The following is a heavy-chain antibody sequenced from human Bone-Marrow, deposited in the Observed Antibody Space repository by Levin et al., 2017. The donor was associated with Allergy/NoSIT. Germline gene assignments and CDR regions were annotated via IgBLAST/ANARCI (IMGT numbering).Heavy chain of an antibody. D-gene: IGHD7-27*01. CDR1: GFTFATYT. CDR3: ARDQSLGQGFGP. Sequence: GESLKISCEGSGFTFATYTINWVRQAPGKGLEWVASISSSSAYIYYADSVRGRFTISRDNAKNSVSLRMISLTVDDSAIYYCARDQSLGQGFGPWCQGPQVTVSS. J-gene: IGHJ5*02. V-gene: IGHV3-21*04. CDR2: ISSSSAYI.